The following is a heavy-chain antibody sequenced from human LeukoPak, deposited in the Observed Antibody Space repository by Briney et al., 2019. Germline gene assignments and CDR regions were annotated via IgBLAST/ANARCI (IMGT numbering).Heavy chain of an antibody. V-gene: IGHV3-30*04. CDR1: GFTFSSYA. J-gene: IGHJ4*02. CDR2: ISYDGSNK. CDR3: ARDFGYSGTDGHFDY. Sequence: PGGSLRLSCAASGFTFSSYAMHWVRQAPGKGLEWVAVISYDGSNKYYADSVKGRFTISRDNSKNTLYLQMNSLRAEDTAVYYCARDFGYSGTDGHFDYWGQGTLVTVSS. D-gene: IGHD5-12*01.